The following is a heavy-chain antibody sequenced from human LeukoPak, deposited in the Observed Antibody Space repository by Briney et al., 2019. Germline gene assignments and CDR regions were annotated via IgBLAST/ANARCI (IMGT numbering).Heavy chain of an antibody. CDR2: IYYSGST. J-gene: IGHJ5*02. Sequence: SETLSLTCTVSGGSISSYYWSWIRQPPGKGLEWMGYIYYSGSTNYNPSLKSRVTISVDTSKNQFSLKLSSVTAADTAVYYCARAWGGYCSGGSCYSNWFDPWGQGTLVTVSS. V-gene: IGHV4-59*01. CDR3: ARAWGGYCSGGSCYSNWFDP. D-gene: IGHD2-15*01. CDR1: GGSISSYY.